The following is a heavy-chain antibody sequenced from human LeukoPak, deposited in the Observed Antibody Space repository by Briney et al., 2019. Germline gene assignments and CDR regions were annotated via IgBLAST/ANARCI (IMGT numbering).Heavy chain of an antibody. CDR1: GGSISRGGYY. D-gene: IGHD1-26*01. J-gene: IGHJ3*02. CDR3: ARSAMGSYSKLDAFDI. CDR2: IYYRGST. Sequence: SETLSLTCTVSGGSISRGGYYWRWIRQHPRRGLEWIEYIYYRGSTYYNPSLKSRVTISVDTSKNQFSLKLSSVTAADTAVYYCARSAMGSYSKLDAFDIWGQGTMVTVSS. V-gene: IGHV4-31*03.